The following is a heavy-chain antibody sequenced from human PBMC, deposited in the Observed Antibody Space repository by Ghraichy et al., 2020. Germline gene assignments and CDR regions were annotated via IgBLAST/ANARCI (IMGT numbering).Heavy chain of an antibody. CDR1: GFTFSSYG. CDR3: ATGGVEYCSGGSCFSWFDP. CDR2: IRYDGSNK. Sequence: GGSLRLSCAASGFTFSSYGMHWVRQAPGKGLEWVAFIRYDGSNKYYADSVKGRFTISRDNSKNTLYLQMNSLRAEDTAVYYCATGGVEYCSGGSCFSWFDPWGQGTLVTVSS. V-gene: IGHV3-30*02. D-gene: IGHD2-15*01. J-gene: IGHJ5*02.